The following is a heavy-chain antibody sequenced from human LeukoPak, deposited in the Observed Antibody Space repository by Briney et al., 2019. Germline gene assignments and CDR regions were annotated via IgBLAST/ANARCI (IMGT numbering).Heavy chain of an antibody. CDR2: IIPILGIA. Sequence: SVKVSCKASGYTFTSYDINWVRQAPGQGLEWMGRIIPILGIANYAQKFQGRVTITADKSTSTAYMELSSLRSEDTAVYYCARDMKTWLQLGYWGQGTLVTVSS. CDR3: ARDMKTWLQLGY. J-gene: IGHJ4*02. V-gene: IGHV1-69*04. D-gene: IGHD5-24*01. CDR1: GYTFTSYD.